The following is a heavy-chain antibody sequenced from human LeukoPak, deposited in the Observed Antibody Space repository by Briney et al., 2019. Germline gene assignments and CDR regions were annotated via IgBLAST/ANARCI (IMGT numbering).Heavy chain of an antibody. D-gene: IGHD5/OR15-5a*01. CDR1: GGSISSSSYY. Sequence: SETLSLTCTVSGGSISSSSYYWGWIRQPPGKGLEWIGSIYYSGSTYHNPSLKSRVTISVDTSKNQFSLKLSSVTAADTSVYYCAREGRLRSIDYWGQGTLVTVSS. J-gene: IGHJ4*02. CDR3: AREGRLRSIDY. CDR2: IYYSGST. V-gene: IGHV4-39*07.